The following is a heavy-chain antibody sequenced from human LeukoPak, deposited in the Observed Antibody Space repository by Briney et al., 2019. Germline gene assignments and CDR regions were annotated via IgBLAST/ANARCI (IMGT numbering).Heavy chain of an antibody. V-gene: IGHV5-51*01. CDR2: IYPGDSDT. J-gene: IGHJ4*02. CDR3: ARRLKNSNGWTFDY. CDR1: GYSFTIYW. D-gene: IGHD6-19*01. Sequence: GGSLRLSCKGSGYSFTIYWIGWVRQMPGKGPEWMGIIYPGDSDTTYSPSFQGQVTISADRSINTAYLHWSSLEASDTAIYYCARRLKNSNGWTFDYWGQGTLVTVSS.